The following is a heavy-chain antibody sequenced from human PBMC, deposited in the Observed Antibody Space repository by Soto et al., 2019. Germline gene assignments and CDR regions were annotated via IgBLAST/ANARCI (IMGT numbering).Heavy chain of an antibody. CDR1: GFTFDDYA. J-gene: IGHJ4*02. D-gene: IGHD4-17*01. CDR2: ISWNSGSI. CDR3: AKDMSDYGDLRMYFDY. V-gene: IGHV3-9*01. Sequence: PGVSLRLSCAASGFTFDDYAMHWVRQAPGKGLEWVSGISWNSGSIGYADSVKGRFTISRDNAKNSLYLQMNSLRAEDTALYYCAKDMSDYGDLRMYFDYWGQGPLVTVSS.